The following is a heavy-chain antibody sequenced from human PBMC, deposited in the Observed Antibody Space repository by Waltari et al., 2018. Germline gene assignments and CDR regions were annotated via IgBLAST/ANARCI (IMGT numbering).Heavy chain of an antibody. CDR2: ISSGGTYI. CDR3: VRSTSWRYYFDT. Sequence: DVQLVESGVGLVKPGGSLRLSLAASGFTFSSYSMHWVRQAPGKGLGWVASISSGGTYIYYTYSVKGRFTISRGSVTDSLYLQMNSLRVEDTATYFCVRSTSWRYYFDTWGQGTLVAVSS. D-gene: IGHD6-13*01. V-gene: IGHV3-21*01. J-gene: IGHJ4*02. CDR1: GFTFSSYS.